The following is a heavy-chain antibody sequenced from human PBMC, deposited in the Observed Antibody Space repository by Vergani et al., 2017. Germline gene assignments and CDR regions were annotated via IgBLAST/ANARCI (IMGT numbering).Heavy chain of an antibody. Sequence: QLQLQESGSGLVKPSQTLSLTCAVSGGSISSGGYSWSWIRQPPGKGLEWIGYIYHSGSTYYNPSLKSRVTISVDRSKNQFSLKLSSVTAADTAVYYCARARGSYYDISGYYYRPTEYNWFDPWGQGTLVTVSS. CDR2: IYHSGST. J-gene: IGHJ5*02. CDR3: ARARGSYYDISGYYYRPTEYNWFDP. V-gene: IGHV4-30-2*01. CDR1: GGSISSGGYS. D-gene: IGHD3-22*01.